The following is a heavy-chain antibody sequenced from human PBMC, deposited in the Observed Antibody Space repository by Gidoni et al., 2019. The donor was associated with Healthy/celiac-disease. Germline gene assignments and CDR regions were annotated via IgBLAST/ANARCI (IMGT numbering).Heavy chain of an antibody. CDR3: ARGGSNIPFGY. CDR1: GGTFSSYT. Sequence: QVQLVQSGAEVKKPGSSVKVSCKASGGTFSSYTISWVRQAPGQGLEWMGRIIPILGIANYAQKFQGRVTITADKSTSTGYMELSSLRSEDTGVYYCARGGSNIPFGYWGQGTLVTVSS. V-gene: IGHV1-69*02. J-gene: IGHJ4*02. D-gene: IGHD3-10*01. CDR2: IIPILGIA.